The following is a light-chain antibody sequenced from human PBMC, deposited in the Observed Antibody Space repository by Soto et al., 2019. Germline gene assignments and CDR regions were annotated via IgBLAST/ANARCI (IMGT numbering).Light chain of an antibody. CDR2: GAS. J-gene: IGKJ3*01. Sequence: EIVLTQCPGTLSLSPGERATLSCRASQSVSSSYLAWYQQKPGQAPRLLIYGASSRATGIPDRFSGSGSGTDFTLTISRLEPEDFAVYYCQQYGSSVTFGPGTKVDIK. CDR1: QSVSSSY. CDR3: QQYGSSVT. V-gene: IGKV3-20*01.